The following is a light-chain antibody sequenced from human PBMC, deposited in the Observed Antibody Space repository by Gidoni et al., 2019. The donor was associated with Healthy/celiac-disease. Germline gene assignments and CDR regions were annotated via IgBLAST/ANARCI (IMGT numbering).Light chain of an antibody. V-gene: IGLV3-19*01. Sequence: SSELTQHPAVSVALGQTVRTTCQGDSLRSYYASWYKQKPGQAPGLVIYGKNNRPSGIPDRFSGSSSGNTASLTITGAQAEDEADYYCNARDSSGNHVVFGGGTKLTVL. CDR3: NARDSSGNHVV. CDR1: SLRSYY. J-gene: IGLJ2*01. CDR2: GKN.